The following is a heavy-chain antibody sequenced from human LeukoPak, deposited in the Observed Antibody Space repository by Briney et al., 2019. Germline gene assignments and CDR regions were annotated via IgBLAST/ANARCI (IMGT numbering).Heavy chain of an antibody. CDR3: AMITMVRGVTWFDP. D-gene: IGHD3-10*01. Sequence: LGESLKTSCKGSGYSFTSYWIGWVRQMPGKGLEWMGIIYPGDSDTRYSPSFQGQVTISADKSISTAYLQWSSLKASDTAMYYCAMITMVRGVTWFDPWGQGTLVTVSS. CDR1: GYSFTSYW. CDR2: IYPGDSDT. V-gene: IGHV5-51*01. J-gene: IGHJ5*02.